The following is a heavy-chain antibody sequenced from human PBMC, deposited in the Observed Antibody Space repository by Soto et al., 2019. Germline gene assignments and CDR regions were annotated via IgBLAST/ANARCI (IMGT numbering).Heavy chain of an antibody. V-gene: IGHV4-4*02. CDR3: ARARATIAAAAVFDC. J-gene: IGHJ4*02. Sequence: SVTLSLTWAVAGGSISTSNWWSWIRQPPGKGLEWIGEVYRTGSTNYNPSLESRLTISVDKSKNQFSLKLTSVTAADTAVYYCARARATIAAAAVFDCWGQGTLVTVSS. CDR2: VYRTGST. D-gene: IGHD6-13*01. CDR1: GGSISTSNW.